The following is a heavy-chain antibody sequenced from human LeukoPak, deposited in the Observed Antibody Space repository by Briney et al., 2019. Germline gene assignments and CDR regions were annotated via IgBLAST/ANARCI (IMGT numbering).Heavy chain of an antibody. CDR1: GFTFSSYW. J-gene: IGHJ4*02. CDR3: ARDRATGEHDY. D-gene: IGHD1-1*01. V-gene: IGHV3-7*01. Sequence: GGSLRLSCAASGFTFSSYWMSWVRQAPGKGLEGVANIKQDGSEKYYVDSVKGRFTISRDNAKNSLYLQMNSLRAEDTAVYYCARDRATGEHDYWGQGTLVTVSS. CDR2: IKQDGSEK.